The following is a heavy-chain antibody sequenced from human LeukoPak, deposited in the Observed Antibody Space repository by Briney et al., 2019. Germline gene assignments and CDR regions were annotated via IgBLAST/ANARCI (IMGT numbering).Heavy chain of an antibody. J-gene: IGHJ4*02. Sequence: GESLKISCKGSGYSFTTYWIAWVRQMPGKGLEWMGIIYPSDSDTRYSPSFQGQVTISADKSTSTAYLQWSSLKASDTAMYYCARQYSAYDYWGQGTLVTVSS. V-gene: IGHV5-51*01. CDR2: IYPSDSDT. CDR3: ARQYSAYDY. CDR1: GYSFTTYW. D-gene: IGHD5-12*01.